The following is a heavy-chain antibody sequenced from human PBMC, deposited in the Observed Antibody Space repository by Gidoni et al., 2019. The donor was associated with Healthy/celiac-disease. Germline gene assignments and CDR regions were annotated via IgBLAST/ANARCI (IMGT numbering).Heavy chain of an antibody. CDR2: IIPIFGTA. J-gene: IGHJ5*02. V-gene: IGHV1-69*01. Sequence: QVQLVQSGAEVKKPGSSVKVSCKASGGTFSSYAISWVRQAPGQGLEWMGGIIPIFGTANYAQKFQGRVTITADESTSTAYMELSSLRSEDTAVYYCARSDIVVVPAAISGWFDPWGQGTLVTVSS. D-gene: IGHD2-2*02. CDR3: ARSDIVVVPAAISGWFDP. CDR1: GGTFSSYA.